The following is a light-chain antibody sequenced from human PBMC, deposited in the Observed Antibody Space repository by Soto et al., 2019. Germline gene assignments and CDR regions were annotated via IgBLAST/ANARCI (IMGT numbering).Light chain of an antibody. CDR1: GSNTGNNF. CDR2: DTN. Sequence: QPVLTQPPSVSAAPGQKVTISCSGGGSNTGNNFVSWYQQFPQTAPKLLIYDTNKRPSGIPDRFSGSKSGTSATLDIARLQTADEADYYCGVWDSALSLWLFGGGTKLTVL. J-gene: IGLJ3*02. V-gene: IGLV1-51*01. CDR3: GVWDSALSLWL.